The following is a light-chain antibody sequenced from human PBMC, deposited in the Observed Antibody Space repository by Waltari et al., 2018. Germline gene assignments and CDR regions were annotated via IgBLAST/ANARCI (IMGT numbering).Light chain of an antibody. J-gene: IGKJ1*01. CDR2: KAS. V-gene: IGKV1-5*03. CDR3: QQYNNFPWT. CDR1: QSISSW. Sequence: DIQMTQSPSILSASVGDRVTITCRASQSISSWLAWYQQKPGKAPKLLIYKASSLESGVPSRFSGSGSGTEFTLTINSLQPDDLANYYCQQYNNFPWTFGQGTKVEIK.